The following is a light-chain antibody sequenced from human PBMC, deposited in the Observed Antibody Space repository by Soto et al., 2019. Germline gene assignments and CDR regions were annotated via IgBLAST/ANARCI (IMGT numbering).Light chain of an antibody. CDR3: QQYNNWLWT. V-gene: IGKV3-15*01. CDR2: GAS. J-gene: IGKJ1*01. CDR1: QSVSSS. Sequence: EIEMTQSPATLSVSPGERATLSCRASQSVSSSLAWYQQKPGQAPRLLIYGASTRATGIPARFSGRGAGTDFTLTISSLQSEDFAVYYCQQYNNWLWTFGQGTKVEIK.